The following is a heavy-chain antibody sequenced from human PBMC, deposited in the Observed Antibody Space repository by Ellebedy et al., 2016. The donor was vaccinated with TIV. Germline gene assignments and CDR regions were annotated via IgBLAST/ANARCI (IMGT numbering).Heavy chain of an antibody. CDR1: GFTFSNAW. V-gene: IGHV3-15*01. D-gene: IGHD5-18*01. J-gene: IGHJ4*02. CDR3: TTVYRYNYDSV. Sequence: GGSLRLSCAASGFTFSNAWMNWVRQAPGKGLEWVGRVKSKTDGGAADYAAPVKGRFTISRDDSKNTLYLQMNSLKTEDTAVYFCTTVYRYNYDSVWGQGTLVTVSS. CDR2: VKSKTDGGAA.